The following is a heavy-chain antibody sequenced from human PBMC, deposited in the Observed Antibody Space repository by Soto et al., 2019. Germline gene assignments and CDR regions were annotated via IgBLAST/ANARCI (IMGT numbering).Heavy chain of an antibody. CDR1: GGSISSGGYY. J-gene: IGHJ2*01. Sequence: QVQLQESGPGLVKPSQTLSLTCTVSGGSISSGGYYWSWIRQHPGKGLEWIGYISYSGSTYYNPSLKSRVTISVDTSKNQFSLKLSSVTAADTAVYYCAAEHYSSSWSRWYFDLWGRGTLVTVSS. D-gene: IGHD6-13*01. V-gene: IGHV4-31*03. CDR3: AAEHYSSSWSRWYFDL. CDR2: ISYSGST.